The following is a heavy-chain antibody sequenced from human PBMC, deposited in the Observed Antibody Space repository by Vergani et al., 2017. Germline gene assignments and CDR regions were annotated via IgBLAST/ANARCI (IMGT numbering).Heavy chain of an antibody. CDR3: AREGGFGRSYYDYIWGSYRPYYFDY. D-gene: IGHD3-16*02. J-gene: IGHJ4*02. CDR1: GYTFTSYG. Sequence: QVQLVQSGAEVKKPGASVKVSCKASGYTFTSYGISWLRQAPGQGLEWMGWISAYNGNTNYAQKLQGRVTMTTDTSTSTAYMELRSLRSDDTAVYYCAREGGFGRSYYDYIWGSYRPYYFDYWGQGTLVTVSS. V-gene: IGHV1-18*01. CDR2: ISAYNGNT.